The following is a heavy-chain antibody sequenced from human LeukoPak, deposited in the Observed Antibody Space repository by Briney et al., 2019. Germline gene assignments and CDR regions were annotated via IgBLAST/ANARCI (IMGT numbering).Heavy chain of an antibody. D-gene: IGHD3-22*01. J-gene: IGHJ4*02. CDR1: GFTFSNYS. CDR3: AKNHRRIVVAYKDY. CDR2: IRYDGSNK. Sequence: HPGGSLRLSCAASGFTFSNYSMNWVREAPGKGLEWVAFIRYDGSNKYYADSVKGRFTISRDNSKNTLYLQMNSLRAEDTAVYYCAKNHRRIVVAYKDYWGQGTLVTVSS. V-gene: IGHV3-30*02.